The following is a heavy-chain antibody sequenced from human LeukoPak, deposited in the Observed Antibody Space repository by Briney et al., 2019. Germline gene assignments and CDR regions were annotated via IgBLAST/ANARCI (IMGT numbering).Heavy chain of an antibody. CDR2: IKEDGSEK. D-gene: IGHD6-13*01. J-gene: IGHJ4*02. CDR3: ARDSAGNDY. V-gene: IGHV3-7*01. CDR1: GSGLSTNG. Sequence: GGPLRLSCEAPGSGLSTNGMSWARQPPGKGLEWVANIKEDGSEKYYVDSLEGRFTISRDNAKNSLYLQMNSLRGEDTAMYYCARDSAGNDYWGQGTLVTVSS.